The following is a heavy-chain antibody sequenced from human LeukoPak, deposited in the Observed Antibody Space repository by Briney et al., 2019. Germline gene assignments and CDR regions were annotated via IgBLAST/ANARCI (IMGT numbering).Heavy chain of an antibody. D-gene: IGHD4-17*01. Sequence: GGSLRLSCAASGFTFSSSAMSWVHQAPGKGLEWVALISYDGGNKYYADSVKGRFTISRDNSKNTLYLQMNSLRAEDTAVYYCARDRTTVTTYFDYWGQGTLVTVSS. J-gene: IGHJ4*02. V-gene: IGHV3-30-3*01. CDR2: ISYDGGNK. CDR1: GFTFSSSA. CDR3: ARDRTTVTTYFDY.